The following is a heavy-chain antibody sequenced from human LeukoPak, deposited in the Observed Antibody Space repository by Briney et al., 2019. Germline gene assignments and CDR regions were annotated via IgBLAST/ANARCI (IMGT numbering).Heavy chain of an antibody. D-gene: IGHD5-24*01. Sequence: PGGSLRLSCAAPGFTFSSHGMNWVRQAPGKGLEWVSGISPNGVITYYADSVKGRFTISRDNSKGTVSLQMNSLRPEDTAVYYCAKDDAWLQYGDWGRGTLVTVSS. CDR1: GFTFSSHG. J-gene: IGHJ4*02. CDR2: ISPNGVIT. V-gene: IGHV3-23*01. CDR3: AKDDAWLQYGD.